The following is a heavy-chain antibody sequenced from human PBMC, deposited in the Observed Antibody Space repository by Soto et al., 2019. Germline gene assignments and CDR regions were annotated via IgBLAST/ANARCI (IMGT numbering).Heavy chain of an antibody. CDR2: ISSSSSYT. CDR3: ARVLTYYYDSSGYYFDY. V-gene: IGHV3-11*06. CDR1: GFTFSDYY. Sequence: GGSLRLSCAASGFTFSDYYMSWIRQAPGKGLEWVSYISSSSSYTNYADSVKGRFTISRDNAKNSLYLQMNSLRAEDTAVYYCARVLTYYYDSSGYYFDYWGQGTLVTVSS. J-gene: IGHJ4*02. D-gene: IGHD3-22*01.